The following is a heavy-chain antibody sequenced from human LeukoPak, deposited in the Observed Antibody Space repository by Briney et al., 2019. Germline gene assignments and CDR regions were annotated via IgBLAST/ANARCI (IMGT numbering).Heavy chain of an antibody. V-gene: IGHV3-23*01. CDR3: ARYLVRGAMIAYFDY. Sequence: PGGSLRLSCAASGFTFSNYAMSWVRQAPGKGLEWVSGVSGRGGTTDYADSVKGRFTISRDNSKNTVYLQMNSPRAEDTAVYYCARYLVRGAMIAYFDYWGQGTLVTVSS. CDR1: GFTFSNYA. CDR2: VSGRGGTT. D-gene: IGHD3-10*01. J-gene: IGHJ4*02.